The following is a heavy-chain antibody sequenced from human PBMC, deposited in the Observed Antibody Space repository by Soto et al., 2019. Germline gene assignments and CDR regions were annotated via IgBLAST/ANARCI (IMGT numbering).Heavy chain of an antibody. Sequence: EVQLVESGGGLVQPGRSLRLSCAASGFTFDDYAMHWVRQAPGKGLEWVSGISWNSGSIGYADSVKGRFTISRDNANNSLYLQMNRLRAEDTALYYCAKDTDYGGNWVGSYGMDVWGQGTTVTVSS. V-gene: IGHV3-9*01. D-gene: IGHD4-17*01. CDR2: ISWNSGSI. CDR1: GFTFDDYA. J-gene: IGHJ6*02. CDR3: AKDTDYGGNWVGSYGMDV.